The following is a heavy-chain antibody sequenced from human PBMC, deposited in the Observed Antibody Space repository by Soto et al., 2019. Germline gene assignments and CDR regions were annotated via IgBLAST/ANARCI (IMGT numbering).Heavy chain of an antibody. J-gene: IGHJ4*02. D-gene: IGHD3-16*01. V-gene: IGHV5-51*01. CDR1: GYRFTNYW. Sequence: PXESLKISWQCSGYRFTNYWVALVRQMPGKGLEWMGIFYPGDSDTRYSPSFQGQVTISADRSTSTAYLQWRSLKASDSAMYYCARNQAASWGGEFDYWGQGTPVTVSS. CDR2: FYPGDSDT. CDR3: ARNQAASWGGEFDY.